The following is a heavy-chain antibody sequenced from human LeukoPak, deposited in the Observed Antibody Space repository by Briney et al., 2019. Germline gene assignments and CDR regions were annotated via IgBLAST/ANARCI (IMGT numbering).Heavy chain of an antibody. CDR3: ARVDTRVRGQSIDY. CDR1: GFTFSSYS. CDR2: ISSSSSYI. Sequence: GGSLRLSCAASGFTFSSYSMNWVRQAPGKGLEWVSSISSSSSYIYYADSVKGRFTISRDNAKNSLYLQMNSLRAEDTAVYYCARVDTRVRGQSIDYWGQGTLVTVSS. V-gene: IGHV3-21*01. D-gene: IGHD3-10*01. J-gene: IGHJ4*02.